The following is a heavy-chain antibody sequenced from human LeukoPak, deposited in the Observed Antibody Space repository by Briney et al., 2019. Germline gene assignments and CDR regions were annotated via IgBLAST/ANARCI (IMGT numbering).Heavy chain of an antibody. Sequence: GASVKVPCKASGYTFTSYDINWVRQATGQGLEWMGWMNPNSGNTGYAQKFQGRVTITRNTSISTAYMKLSSLRSEDTAVYYCARGNPYYDFWSGHYYYYYYMDVWGKGTTVTVSS. V-gene: IGHV1-8*03. J-gene: IGHJ6*03. D-gene: IGHD3-3*01. CDR2: MNPNSGNT. CDR3: ARGNPYYDFWSGHYYYYYYMDV. CDR1: GYTFTSYD.